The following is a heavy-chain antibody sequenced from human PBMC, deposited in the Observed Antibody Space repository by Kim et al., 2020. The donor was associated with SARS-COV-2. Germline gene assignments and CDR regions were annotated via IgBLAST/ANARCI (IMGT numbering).Heavy chain of an antibody. Sequence: SETLSLTCTVSGGSISTRSYYWGWIRQPPLKGLELIASVHSSGSTHYNPSLTSRVTISIDTSKNQFSLKLTSVTAADRAVYYCARHSGAANVYYYGMDVWGQGTTVTVSS. CDR2: VHSSGST. J-gene: IGHJ6*02. CDR1: GGSISTRSYY. V-gene: IGHV4-39*01. CDR3: ARHSGAANVYYYGMDV. D-gene: IGHD3-10*01.